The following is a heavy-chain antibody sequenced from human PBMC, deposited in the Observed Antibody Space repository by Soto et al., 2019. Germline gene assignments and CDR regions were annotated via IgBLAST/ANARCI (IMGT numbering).Heavy chain of an antibody. V-gene: IGHV1-69*13. J-gene: IGHJ6*02. Sequence: VKVSCKASGGTFSSYAISWVRQAPGQGLEWMGGIIPIFGTANYAQKFQGRVTITADESTSTAYMELSSLRSEDTAVYYCAREGDSGSYYGGYYYYYGMDVWGQGTTVTVSS. CDR1: GGTFSSYA. D-gene: IGHD1-26*01. CDR2: IIPIFGTA. CDR3: AREGDSGSYYGGYYYYYGMDV.